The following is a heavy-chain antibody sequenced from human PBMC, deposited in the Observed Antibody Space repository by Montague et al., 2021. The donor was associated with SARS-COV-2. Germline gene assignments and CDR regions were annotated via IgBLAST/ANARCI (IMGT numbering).Heavy chain of an antibody. Sequence: SETLSLTSTVSGGSISSYYWSWIRQPPGKGLEWIGYIYYSGSTNYNPSLKSRVTISVDTSKNQFPLKLSPVTAADTAVYYCARTGLGDYDILTGYTVNAFDIWGQGTMVTVSS. CDR1: GGSISSYY. J-gene: IGHJ3*02. V-gene: IGHV4-59*01. D-gene: IGHD3-9*01. CDR2: IYYSGST. CDR3: ARTGLGDYDILTGYTVNAFDI.